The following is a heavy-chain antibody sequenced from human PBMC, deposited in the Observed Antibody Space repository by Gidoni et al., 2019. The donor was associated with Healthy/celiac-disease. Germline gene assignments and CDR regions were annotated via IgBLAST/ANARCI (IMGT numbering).Heavy chain of an antibody. D-gene: IGHD2-2*01. CDR1: GFTFGDYA. J-gene: IGHJ6*02. CDR3: TRVVPAAAFYYYYGMDV. V-gene: IGHV3-49*05. CDR2: IRSKAYGGTT. Sequence: EVQLVESGGGLVKPGRSLRLSCTASGFTFGDYAMSWFRQAPGKGLEWVGFIRSKAYGGTTEYAASVKGRFTISRDDSKSIAYLQMNSLKTEDTAVYYCTRVVPAAAFYYYYGMDVWGQGTTVTVS.